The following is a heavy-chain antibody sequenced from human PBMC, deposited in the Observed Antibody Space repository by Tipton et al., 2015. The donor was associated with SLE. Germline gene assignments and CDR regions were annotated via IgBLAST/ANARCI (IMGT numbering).Heavy chain of an antibody. CDR1: GGSIRSLYYR. CDR3: ARTAGRSVKLWYFDL. D-gene: IGHD5-18*01. CDR2: ISDSGTT. Sequence: TLSLTCSVSGGSIRSLYYRWGWIRQPPGKGLEWIGSISDSGTTYYTPSLQSRVTISLDTSKDQFSLRLSSVTAADTAVYYCARTAGRSVKLWYFDLWGRGTLVTVSS. J-gene: IGHJ2*01. V-gene: IGHV4-39*07.